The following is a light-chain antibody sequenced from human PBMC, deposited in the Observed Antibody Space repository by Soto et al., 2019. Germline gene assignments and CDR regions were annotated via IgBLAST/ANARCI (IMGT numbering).Light chain of an antibody. V-gene: IGKV1-5*03. Sequence: DIQMTQSPSTLSAFVGDRVNITCRASHSINIWLAWYQQKAGKAPKLRIYKASNLKSGVPSRFSGRGYRTEFTLSISSLQPDDFAIYYCHQYDSYPYSFGQGTKLEIK. CDR2: KAS. CDR1: HSINIW. CDR3: HQYDSYPYS. J-gene: IGKJ2*03.